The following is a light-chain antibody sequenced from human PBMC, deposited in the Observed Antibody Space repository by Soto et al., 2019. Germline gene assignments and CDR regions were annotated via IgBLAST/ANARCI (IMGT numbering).Light chain of an antibody. CDR3: TSYTASGTHV. Sequence: QSVLTQPASVSGSPGQSITISCTGTTSDVGGYNYVSWHQQHPGKAPKLMIYDVINRPSGVSNRFSGSKSDNTASLTISGLQAEEEADDYCTSYTASGTHVFGGGTKLTVL. CDR1: TSDVGGYNY. J-gene: IGLJ2*01. CDR2: DVI. V-gene: IGLV2-14*03.